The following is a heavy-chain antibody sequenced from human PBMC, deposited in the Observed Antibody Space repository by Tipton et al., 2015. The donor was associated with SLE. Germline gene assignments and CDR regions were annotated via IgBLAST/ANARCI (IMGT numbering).Heavy chain of an antibody. CDR2: INHSGST. D-gene: IGHD2-2*01. V-gene: IGHV4-34*01. Sequence: LRLSCTVSGGSISGYYWSWIRQPPGKGLEWIGEINHSGSTNYNPSLKSRVTISVDTSKNQFSLKLSSVTAADTAVYYCARGRSTSLPMDVWGKGTTVTVSS. J-gene: IGHJ6*03. CDR3: ARGRSTSLPMDV. CDR1: GGSISGYY.